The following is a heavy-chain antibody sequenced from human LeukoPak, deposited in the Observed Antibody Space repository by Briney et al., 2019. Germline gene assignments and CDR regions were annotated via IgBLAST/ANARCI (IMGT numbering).Heavy chain of an antibody. D-gene: IGHD2-21*02. CDR1: GYTFTGYY. CDR2: INPNSGDT. Sequence: ASVKVSCKASGYTFTGYYMHWVRQAPGQGLEWMGGINPNSGDTNYAQKFQGRVTMTRDTSISTAYMELSRLRSDDTAVYYCASIVVVTARYAFDIWGQGTMVTVSS. J-gene: IGHJ3*02. CDR3: ASIVVVTARYAFDI. V-gene: IGHV1-2*02.